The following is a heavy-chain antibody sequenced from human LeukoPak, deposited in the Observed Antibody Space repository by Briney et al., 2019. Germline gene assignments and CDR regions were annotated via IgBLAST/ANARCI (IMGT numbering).Heavy chain of an antibody. CDR2: ISAYNGNT. J-gene: IGHJ5*02. CDR1: GYTLTELS. Sequence: GASVKVSCKVSGYTLTELSMHWVRQAPGQGLEWMGWISAYNGNTNYAQKLQGRVTMTTDTSTSTAYMELRSLRSDDTAVYYCARGLGCSSTSCSRNGYWFDPWGQGTLVTVSS. CDR3: ARGLGCSSTSCSRNGYWFDP. V-gene: IGHV1-18*01. D-gene: IGHD2-2*01.